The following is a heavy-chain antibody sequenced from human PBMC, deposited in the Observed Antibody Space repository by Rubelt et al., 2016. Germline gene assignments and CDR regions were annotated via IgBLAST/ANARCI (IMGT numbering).Heavy chain of an antibody. Sequence: GTLSLTCAVYGGSFSGYYWSWIRQPPGKGLEWIGEINHSGSTNYNPSLKSRVTISVDTSKNQFSLKLSSVTAADTAVYYCALTAYYGSGSYYPAHFYYYYGMDVWGQGTTVTVSS. CDR1: GGSFSGYY. CDR2: INHSGST. CDR3: ALTAYYGSGSYYPAHFYYYYGMDV. D-gene: IGHD3-10*01. V-gene: IGHV4-34*01. J-gene: IGHJ6*02.